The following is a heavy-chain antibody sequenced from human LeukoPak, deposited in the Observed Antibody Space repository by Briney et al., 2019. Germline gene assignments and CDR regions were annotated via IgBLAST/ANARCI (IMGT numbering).Heavy chain of an antibody. Sequence: GASVKVSCKASGYTFTGYYMHWVRQAPGQGLEWMGWINPNSGGTNYAQKFQGRVTMTRDTSISTAYMELSRLRSEDTAVYYCARDKMVGSGLYYFDYWGQGTLVTVSS. CDR2: INPNSGGT. CDR3: ARDKMVGSGLYYFDY. CDR1: GYTFTGYY. D-gene: IGHD2-15*01. J-gene: IGHJ4*02. V-gene: IGHV1-2*02.